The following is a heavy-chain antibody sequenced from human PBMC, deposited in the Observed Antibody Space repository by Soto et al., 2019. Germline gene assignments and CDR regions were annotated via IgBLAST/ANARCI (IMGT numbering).Heavy chain of an antibody. CDR1: GFTVSSNY. CDR2: IYSGGST. D-gene: IGHD1-7*01. CDR3: ATRKLELSQTGYYYYYGMDV. J-gene: IGHJ6*02. Sequence: EVQLVESGGGLVQPGGSLRLSCAASGFTVSSNYMSWVRQAPGKGLEWVSVIYSGGSTYYADSVKGRFTISRDNSKNTLYLQMNSLRAEDTAVYYCATRKLELSQTGYYYYYGMDVWGQGTTVTVSS. V-gene: IGHV3-66*01.